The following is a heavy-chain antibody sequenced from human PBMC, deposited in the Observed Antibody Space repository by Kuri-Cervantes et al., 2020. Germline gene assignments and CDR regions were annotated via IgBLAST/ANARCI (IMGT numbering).Heavy chain of an antibody. CDR2: IYPSDSDT. V-gene: IGHV5-51*01. CDR1: GYSFTSYW. CDR3: ARHTFDYDSSGYPYPAFGY. D-gene: IGHD3-22*01. J-gene: IGHJ4*02. Sequence: GGSLRLSCKGSGYSFTSYWIGWVRQMPGKGLEWMGIIYPSDSDTRYSPSFQGQVTISADKSISTAYLQWNSLKASDTAMYYCARHTFDYDSSGYPYPAFGYWGQGTLVTVSS.